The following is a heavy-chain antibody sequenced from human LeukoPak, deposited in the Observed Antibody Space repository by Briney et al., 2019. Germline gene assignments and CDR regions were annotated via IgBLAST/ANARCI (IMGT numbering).Heavy chain of an antibody. Sequence: GGSLRLPCVASGFTFGSYAMHWVRQAPGKGLEWVAIISYDGINEYADSVKGRFTISRDNFKNTLYLQLNSLRPEDTAMYYCARGRVVVTAIGEYWGQGTLVTVSS. CDR2: ISYDGINE. CDR1: GFTFGSYA. D-gene: IGHD2-21*02. V-gene: IGHV3-30-3*01. J-gene: IGHJ4*02. CDR3: ARGRVVVTAIGEY.